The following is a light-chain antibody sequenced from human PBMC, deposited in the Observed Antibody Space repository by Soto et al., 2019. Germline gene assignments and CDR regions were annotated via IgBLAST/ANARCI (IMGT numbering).Light chain of an antibody. J-gene: IGKJ1*01. Sequence: DIQVTQSPSTLSASVGDRVTITCRASQPIRTWLAWYQQKPGKAPKLLIYDASSLESGVPSRFSGSGSGTDFTLTISSLQPEDFATYYCQQSYSTLWTFGQGTKVDIK. V-gene: IGKV1-5*01. CDR1: QPIRTW. CDR2: DAS. CDR3: QQSYSTLWT.